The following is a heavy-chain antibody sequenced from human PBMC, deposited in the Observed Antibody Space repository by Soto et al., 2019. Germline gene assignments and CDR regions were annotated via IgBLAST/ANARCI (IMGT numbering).Heavy chain of an antibody. CDR2: TKHDGSER. CDR3: ARDRGYCSGGTCYSVVDY. V-gene: IGHV3-7*01. J-gene: IGHJ4*02. D-gene: IGHD2-15*01. CDR1: GFIFSNYW. Sequence: EVQLVESGGGLVQPGGSLRLSCAASGFIFSNYWMNWVRQAPGKGLEWVATTKHDGSERYYVDSVKGRFTISRVNAESSLYLQMNSLRAEDTAVYFCARDRGYCSGGTCYSVVDYWGQGSLVTVSS.